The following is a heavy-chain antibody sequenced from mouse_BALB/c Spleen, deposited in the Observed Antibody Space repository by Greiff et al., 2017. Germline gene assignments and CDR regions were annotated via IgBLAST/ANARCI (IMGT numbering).Heavy chain of an antibody. V-gene: IGHV14-1*02. Sequence: EVQRVESGAELVRPGALVKLSCKASGFNIKDYYMHWVKQRPEQGLEWIGWIDPENGNTIYDPKFQGKASITADTSSNTAYLQLSSLTSEDTAVYYCARDGSSYFDDWGQGTTLTVSS. CDR3: ARDGSSYFDD. CDR1: GFNIKDYY. D-gene: IGHD1-1*01. CDR2: IDPENGNT. J-gene: IGHJ2*01.